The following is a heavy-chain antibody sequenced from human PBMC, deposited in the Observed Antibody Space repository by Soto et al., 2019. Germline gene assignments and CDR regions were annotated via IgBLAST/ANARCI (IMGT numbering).Heavy chain of an antibody. CDR3: ARGQGGTYYYDSSGYPHLDY. V-gene: IGHV4-34*01. D-gene: IGHD3-22*01. CDR2: INHSGST. CDR1: GGSFSGYY. J-gene: IGHJ4*02. Sequence: PSETLSLTCAVYGGSFSGYYWSWIRQPPGKGLEWIGEINHSGSTNYNPSLKSRVTISVDTSKNQFSLKLSSVTAADTAVYYCARGQGGTYYYDSSGYPHLDYWGQGTLVTVSS.